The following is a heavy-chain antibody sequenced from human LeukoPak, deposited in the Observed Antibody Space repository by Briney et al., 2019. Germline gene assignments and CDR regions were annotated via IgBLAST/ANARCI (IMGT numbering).Heavy chain of an antibody. D-gene: IGHD1-26*01. CDR1: GGSISSYY. Sequence: SETLSLTCTVSGGSISSYYWSWIRQPPGKGLEWIGYIYYSGSTNCNPSLKSRVTISVDTSKNQFSLKLSSVTAADTAVYYCARGAMGATGAYYYYYMDVWGKGTTVTVSS. J-gene: IGHJ6*03. CDR2: IYYSGST. CDR3: ARGAMGATGAYYYYYMDV. V-gene: IGHV4-59*01.